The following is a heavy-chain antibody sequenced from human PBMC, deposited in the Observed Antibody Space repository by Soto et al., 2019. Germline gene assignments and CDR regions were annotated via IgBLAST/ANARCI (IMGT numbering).Heavy chain of an antibody. V-gene: IGHV1-3*01. J-gene: IGHJ5*02. CDR2: INAANGDT. D-gene: IGHD6-13*01. CDR1: GYTFTSYG. Sequence: PGGSLRLSCKASGYTFTSYGIHWVRQAPGQRLEWMGWINAANGDTKYSPKFQGRVTITRDTSASTAYMELSSLRSEDTAVYYCVRRHVSATGIDWFDPWGQGTLVTVSS. CDR3: VRRHVSATGIDWFDP.